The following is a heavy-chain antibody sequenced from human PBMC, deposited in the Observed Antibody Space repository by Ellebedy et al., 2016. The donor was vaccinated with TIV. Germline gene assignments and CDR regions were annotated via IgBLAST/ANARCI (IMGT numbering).Heavy chain of an antibody. CDR1: GGSISSYY. CDR3: ARAALRYFDWLLSDYYYGMDV. Sequence: SETLSLTXTVSGGSISSYYWSWIRQPPGKGLEWLGYIYYSGSTNYNPSLKSRVTISVDTSKNQFSLKLSSVTAADTAVYYCARAALRYFDWLLSDYYYGMDVWGQGTTVTVSS. D-gene: IGHD3-9*01. V-gene: IGHV4-59*01. CDR2: IYYSGST. J-gene: IGHJ6*02.